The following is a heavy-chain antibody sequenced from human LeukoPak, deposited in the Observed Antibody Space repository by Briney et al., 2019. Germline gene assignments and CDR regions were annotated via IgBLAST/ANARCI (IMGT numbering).Heavy chain of an antibody. V-gene: IGHV3-7*05. CDR2: IKLDGSKK. J-gene: IGHJ4*02. D-gene: IGHD5-12*01. CDR1: GFTFSNYW. Sequence: PGGSLRLSCEASGFTFSNYWMTWVRQAPGKGLEWVANIKLDGSKKSYVDSVKGRFTISRDNAKNSLFLQMGSLRAEDTAVYYCARGGETWLGYWGEGTLVTVSS. CDR3: ARGGETWLGY.